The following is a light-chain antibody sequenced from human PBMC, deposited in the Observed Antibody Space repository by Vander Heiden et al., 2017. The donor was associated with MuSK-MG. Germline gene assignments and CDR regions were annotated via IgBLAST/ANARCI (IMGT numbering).Light chain of an antibody. Sequence: QSVLTQPPSVSGAPGQRVTISCTGSGPNIGAGYVVHRYQQFPGTAPNLLIYGNNSRPEGVPDRFAGSKSGTSASLAIAGRQAEDEAEYYCQSYDTSLNGVFGGGTKLTVL. CDR2: GNN. V-gene: IGLV1-40*01. J-gene: IGLJ3*02. CDR3: QSYDTSLNGV. CDR1: GPNIGAGYV.